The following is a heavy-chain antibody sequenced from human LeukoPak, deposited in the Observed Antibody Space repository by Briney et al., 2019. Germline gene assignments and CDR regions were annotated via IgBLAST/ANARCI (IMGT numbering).Heavy chain of an antibody. CDR2: ISVYNGNT. CDR1: GYTFTSYG. D-gene: IGHD1-14*01. J-gene: IGHJ4*02. V-gene: IGHV1-18*01. Sequence: ASVKVSCKASGYTFTSYGISWVRQAPGQGLEWMGWISVYNGNTNYAQKLQGRVTMTTDTSTSTAYMELRSLRSDDTAVYYCARDPGITAPGDYFDYWGQGTLVTVSS. CDR3: ARDPGITAPGDYFDY.